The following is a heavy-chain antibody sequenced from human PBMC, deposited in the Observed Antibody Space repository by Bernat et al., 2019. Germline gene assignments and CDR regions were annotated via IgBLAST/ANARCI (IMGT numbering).Heavy chain of an antibody. Sequence: QVQLVESGGGVVQPGRSLRLSCAASGFTFSSYAMHWVRQAPGKGLEWVAVISYDGSNKYYADSVKGRFTISRDNSKNTLYLQMYSLRAEDTAVYYCAREGGYYDSSGYHDYWGQGTLVTVSS. V-gene: IGHV3-30-3*01. J-gene: IGHJ4*02. CDR3: AREGGYYDSSGYHDY. CDR1: GFTFSSYA. CDR2: ISYDGSNK. D-gene: IGHD3-22*01.